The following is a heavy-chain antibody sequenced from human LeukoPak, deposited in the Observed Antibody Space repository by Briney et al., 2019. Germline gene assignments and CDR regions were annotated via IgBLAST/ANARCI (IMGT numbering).Heavy chain of an antibody. Sequence: SVKVSCKASEGTFSSYAISWVRQAPGQGLEWMGGIIPIFGTANYAQKFQGRVTITADESTSTAYMELSSLRSEDTAVYYCATPYYYDSSGYYDSPFDYWGQGTLVTVSS. J-gene: IGHJ4*02. V-gene: IGHV1-69*13. CDR3: ATPYYYDSSGYYDSPFDY. CDR2: IIPIFGTA. CDR1: EGTFSSYA. D-gene: IGHD3-22*01.